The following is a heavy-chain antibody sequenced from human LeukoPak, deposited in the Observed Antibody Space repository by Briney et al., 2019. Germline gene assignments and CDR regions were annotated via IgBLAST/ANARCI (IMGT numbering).Heavy chain of an antibody. CDR1: GGSISSSSYY. J-gene: IGHJ6*03. D-gene: IGHD6-13*01. CDR2: IYYSGST. Sequence: SETLSLTCTVSGGSISSSSYYWGWIRQPPGKGLEWIGSIYYSGSTYYNPSLKNRVTISVDTSKNQFSLKLSSVTAADTAVYYCARESISSSSWYSSYYYMDVWGKGTTVTVSS. CDR3: ARESISSSSWYSSYYYMDV. V-gene: IGHV4-39*07.